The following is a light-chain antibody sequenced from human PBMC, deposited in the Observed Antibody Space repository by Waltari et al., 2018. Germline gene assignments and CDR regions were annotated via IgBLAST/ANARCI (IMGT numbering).Light chain of an antibody. CDR2: DNS. J-gene: IGLJ3*02. Sequence: YVLAQPPSMSVAPGQTASINCAGYNLGTKGVHWYQQRPGQAPALVIYDNSGRPSGVPERFSGSNSGNTATLTITRVKVGDEADYYCQVWDSTSSHWVFGGGTKLTVL. CDR1: NLGTKG. V-gene: IGLV3-21*02. CDR3: QVWDSTSSHWV.